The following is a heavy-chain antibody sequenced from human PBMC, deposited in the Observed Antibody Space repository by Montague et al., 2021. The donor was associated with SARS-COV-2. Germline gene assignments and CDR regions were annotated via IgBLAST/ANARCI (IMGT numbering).Heavy chain of an antibody. J-gene: IGHJ4*02. D-gene: IGHD3-9*01. V-gene: IGHV4-34*01. CDR1: GGSFSGYY. CDR3: ARGSVFRYYDFLTGSSSYFQY. CDR2: INHSGST. Sequence: SETLSLTCAVYGGSFSGYYWSWIRQPPGKGLEWIGEINHSGSTKXKSSLKSRVTISADTSKKQFSLKMSSVTAADTAVYYCARGSVFRYYDFLTGSSSYFQYWGKGTRSTVSP.